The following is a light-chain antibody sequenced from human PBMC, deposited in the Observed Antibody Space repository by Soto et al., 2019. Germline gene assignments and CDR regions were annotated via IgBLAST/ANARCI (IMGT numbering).Light chain of an antibody. CDR2: GAS. CDR1: QSVSSN. J-gene: IGKJ1*01. V-gene: IGKV3-15*01. CDR3: QQYNNWPET. Sequence: EIGMTQYPATLSVSPGERATLSCRASQSVSSNLAWYQQKPGQAPRLLIYGASTRATGIPARFSGSGSGTEFTLTISSLQSEDFAVYYCQQYNNWPETFAQGTKVDIK.